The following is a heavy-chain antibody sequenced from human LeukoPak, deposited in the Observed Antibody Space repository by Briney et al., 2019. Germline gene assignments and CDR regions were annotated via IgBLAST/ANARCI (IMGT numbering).Heavy chain of an antibody. CDR1: GYTFTSYY. CDR2: INLSGGST. V-gene: IGHV1-46*01. CDR3: ARGAYILGFCSSTSCSPSLSQASD. J-gene: IGHJ4*02. D-gene: IGHD2-2*01. Sequence: ASVKVSCKASGYTFTSYYMHWVRQAPGQGLEWMGIINLSGGSTSYAQKFQGRVTITRDKSASTIYMDLSSLRSEDTAVYYCARGAYILGFCSSTSCSPSLSQASDWGQGTLVTVSS.